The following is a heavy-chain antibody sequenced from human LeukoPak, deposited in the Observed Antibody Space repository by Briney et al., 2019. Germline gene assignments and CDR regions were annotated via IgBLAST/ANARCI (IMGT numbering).Heavy chain of an antibody. J-gene: IGHJ5*02. D-gene: IGHD3-3*01. CDR3: APPIGYYDFWSVP. Sequence: GGSLRLSCAASGFTFSSYSMNWVRQAPGKGLEWVSSISSSSSYIYYADSVKGRFTISRDNSKNTLYLQMNSLRAEDTAVYYCAPPIGYYDFWSVPWGQGTLVTVSS. V-gene: IGHV3-21*04. CDR1: GFTFSSYS. CDR2: ISSSSSYI.